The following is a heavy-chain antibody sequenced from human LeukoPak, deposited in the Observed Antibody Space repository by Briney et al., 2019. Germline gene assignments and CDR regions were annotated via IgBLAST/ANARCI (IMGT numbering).Heavy chain of an antibody. V-gene: IGHV3-43*02. CDR2: VRGEGTST. J-gene: IGHJ6*02. D-gene: IGHD2-15*01. Sequence: GGSRRLSWAASGFIFDDFSIHWVRHAPGEGLEWVGLVRGEGTSTYYAESVKGRFIISRDNNRNAVYVEMNSLRVEGTALYYCAKDTRNAVVSRGYGMDVWGQGTTGTVSS. CDR1: GFIFDDFS. CDR3: AKDTRNAVVSRGYGMDV.